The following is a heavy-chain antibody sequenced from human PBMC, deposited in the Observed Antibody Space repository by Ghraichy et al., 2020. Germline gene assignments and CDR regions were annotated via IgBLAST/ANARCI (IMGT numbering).Heavy chain of an antibody. CDR3: ARSSVYGGLRRDFDY. Sequence: SETLSLTCAVSGGSISSGGYSWSWIRQPPGKGLEWIGYIYHSGSTYYNPSLKSRVTISVDRSKNQFSLKLSSVTAADTAVYYCARSSVYGGLRRDFDYWGQGTLVTVSS. J-gene: IGHJ4*02. D-gene: IGHD4-23*01. V-gene: IGHV4-30-2*01. CDR2: IYHSGST. CDR1: GGSISSGGYS.